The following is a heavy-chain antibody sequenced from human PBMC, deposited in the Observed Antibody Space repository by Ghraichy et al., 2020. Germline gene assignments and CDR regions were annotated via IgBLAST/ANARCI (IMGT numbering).Heavy chain of an antibody. Sequence: GGSLRLSCAASGFTFISYWMSWVRQAPGKGLEWVANIKQDGSEKYYVDSVKGRFTISRDNAKNSLYLQMNSLRAEDTAVYYCAREGYSSGGSYYGMDVWGQGTTVTVSS. CDR3: AREGYSSGGSYYGMDV. CDR1: GFTFISYW. D-gene: IGHD6-19*01. J-gene: IGHJ6*02. CDR2: IKQDGSEK. V-gene: IGHV3-7*01.